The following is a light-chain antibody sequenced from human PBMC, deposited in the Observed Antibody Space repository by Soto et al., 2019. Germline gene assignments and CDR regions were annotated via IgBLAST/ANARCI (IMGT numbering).Light chain of an antibody. CDR3: QHYFNCPYT. J-gene: IGKJ2*01. CDR1: QSVTSN. Sequence: EIVMTQSPATLSVSPGERATLSCRVSQSVTSNLAWYQQKPGRAPRLLIYGASTRATGIPARFSGSGSGTEFTLTISSLQSEDFALYYCQHYFNCPYTFGQGTKLEIK. V-gene: IGKV3-15*01. CDR2: GAS.